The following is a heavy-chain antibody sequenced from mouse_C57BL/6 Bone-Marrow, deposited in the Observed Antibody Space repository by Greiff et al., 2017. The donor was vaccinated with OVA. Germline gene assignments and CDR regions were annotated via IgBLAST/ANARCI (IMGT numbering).Heavy chain of an antibody. Sequence: QVQLQQSGAELARPGASVKLSCKASGYTFTSYGISWVKQRTGQGLEWIGEIYPRSGNTYYNEKFKGKATLTADKSSSTAYMELRSLTSEDSAVYFCAREGDGNYRYFDVWGTGTKVTVSS. J-gene: IGHJ1*03. CDR1: GYTFTSYG. V-gene: IGHV1-81*01. D-gene: IGHD2-1*01. CDR3: AREGDGNYRYFDV. CDR2: IYPRSGNT.